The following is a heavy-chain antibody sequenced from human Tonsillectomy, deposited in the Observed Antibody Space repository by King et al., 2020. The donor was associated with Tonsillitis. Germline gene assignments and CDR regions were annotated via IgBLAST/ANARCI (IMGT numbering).Heavy chain of an antibody. CDR2: ISYDGSDK. V-gene: IGHV3-30*04. CDR1: GFTFSSYA. J-gene: IGHJ4*02. Sequence: VQLVESGGGVVQPGRSLRLSCAASGFTFSSYAIHWVRQAPGKGLEWVAVISYDGSDKYYVDSVKGRFTLSRDNSKNTLYLQMYSLSAEDTAVYYCARDPDGYYFDYWGQGTLVTVSS. D-gene: IGHD3-10*01. CDR3: ARDPDGYYFDY.